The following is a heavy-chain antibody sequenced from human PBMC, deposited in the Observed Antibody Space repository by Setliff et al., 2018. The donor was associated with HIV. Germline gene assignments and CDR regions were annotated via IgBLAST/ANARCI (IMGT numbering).Heavy chain of an antibody. D-gene: IGHD3-16*01. CDR2: ISDSGST. V-gene: IGHV4-59*11. CDR1: GGSISGHY. CDR3: ARDLASSYFDF. J-gene: IGHJ4*02. Sequence: PSETLSLTCTVSGGSISGHYWSWIRQPPGKGLEWVGYISDSGSTNYNLSLKSRVTISVDTSKKQFSLKVNSVTAADTAVNYCARDLASSYFDFWGQGALVTVSS.